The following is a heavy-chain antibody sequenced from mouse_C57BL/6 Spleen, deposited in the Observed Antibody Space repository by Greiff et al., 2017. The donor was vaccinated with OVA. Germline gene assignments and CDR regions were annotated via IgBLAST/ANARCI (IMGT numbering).Heavy chain of an antibody. J-gene: IGHJ4*01. CDR1: GYSITSGYD. D-gene: IGHD4-1*01. Sequence: EVKLVESGPGMVKPSQSLSLTCTVTGYSITSGYDWHWIRHFPGNKLEWMGYISYSGSTNYNPSLKSRISITHDTSKNHFLLKLNSVTTEYTATYNCARAGEGPYYAMDYWGQGTSVTVSS. CDR3: ARAGEGPYYAMDY. CDR2: ISYSGST. V-gene: IGHV3-1*01.